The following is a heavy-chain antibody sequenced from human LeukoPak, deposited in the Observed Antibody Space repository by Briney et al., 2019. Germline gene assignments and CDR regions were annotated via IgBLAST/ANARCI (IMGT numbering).Heavy chain of an antibody. CDR1: GYTFTSYD. V-gene: IGHV1-8*01. CDR2: MNPNSGNT. Sequence: ASVKVSCKASGYTFTSYDINWGRQATGQGLEWMGWMNPNSGNTGYAQKFQGRVTMTRNTSISTAYMELSSLRSEDTAVYYCARGQERYYGSGDFDYWGQGTLVTVSS. J-gene: IGHJ4*02. CDR3: ARGQERYYGSGDFDY. D-gene: IGHD3-10*01.